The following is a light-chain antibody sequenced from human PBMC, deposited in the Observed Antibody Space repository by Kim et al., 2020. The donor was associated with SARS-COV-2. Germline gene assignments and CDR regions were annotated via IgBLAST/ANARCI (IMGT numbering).Light chain of an antibody. V-gene: IGLV3-21*01. Sequence: APGKTARITCGGDNIGDYRVHWYQQKPGQAPLLVIYYDTDRPSGIPERFSGSNSGTTVTLTISSVEAGDEADYYCQVWHTGGDRVVFGGGTKLTVL. CDR3: QVWHTGGDRVV. CDR1: NIGDYR. J-gene: IGLJ2*01. CDR2: YDT.